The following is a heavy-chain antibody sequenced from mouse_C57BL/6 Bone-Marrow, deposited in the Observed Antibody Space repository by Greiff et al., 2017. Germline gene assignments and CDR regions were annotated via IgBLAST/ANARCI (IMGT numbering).Heavy chain of an antibody. CDR1: GYTFTDYE. Sequence: QVQLQQSGAELVRPGASVTLSCKASGYTFTDYEMHWVKQTPVHGLEWIGAIDPETGGTAYNQKFKGKAILTADKSSSTAYMELRSLTSEDSAVYYCTRRGDYGSSCFAYWGQGTLVTVSA. V-gene: IGHV1-15*01. CDR3: TRRGDYGSSCFAY. CDR2: IDPETGGT. D-gene: IGHD1-1*01. J-gene: IGHJ3*01.